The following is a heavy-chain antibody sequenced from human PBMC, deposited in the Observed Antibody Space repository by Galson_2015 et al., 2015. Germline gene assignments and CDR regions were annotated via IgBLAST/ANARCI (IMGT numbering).Heavy chain of an antibody. D-gene: IGHD1-1*01. V-gene: IGHV3-15*01. CDR3: VAVPGIYGYYFNY. J-gene: IGHJ4*02. CDR2: IRSQTDGGTA. Sequence: SLRLSCATSGFTFRNAWMNWVHQAPGKGLEWVGRIRSQTDGGTADYAAPVKGRFIISRDDFKNRLLLQMNSLKTADAGVYYCVAVPGIYGYYFNYWGRGTPVSVSS. CDR1: GFTFRNAW.